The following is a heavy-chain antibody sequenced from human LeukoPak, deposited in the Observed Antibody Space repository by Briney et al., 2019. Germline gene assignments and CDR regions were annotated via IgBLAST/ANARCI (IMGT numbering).Heavy chain of an antibody. CDR3: ARGGSYYYDSSGYYYLAY. V-gene: IGHV1-69*04. CDR1: GYTFTSYG. D-gene: IGHD3-22*01. J-gene: IGHJ4*02. Sequence: GASVKVSCKASGYTFTSYGINWVRQAPGQGLEWMGRIIPILGIANYAQKFQGRVTITADKSTSTAYMELSSLRSEDTAVYYCARGGSYYYDSSGYYYLAYWGQGTLVTVSS. CDR2: IIPILGIA.